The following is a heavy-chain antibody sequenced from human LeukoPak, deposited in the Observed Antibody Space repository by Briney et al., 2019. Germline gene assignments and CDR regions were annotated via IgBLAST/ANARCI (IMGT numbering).Heavy chain of an antibody. V-gene: IGHV4-38-2*02. Sequence: SEPLSLTCTVSGFSIRCGYYRGWIRQPPGTGLEWVGRIHCRGSTYYNPSVKSRVTISVDTSKNQFALKLSSVTAADTAVYYCAREPVAGTLDYWGQGTLVTVSS. J-gene: IGHJ4*02. CDR3: AREPVAGTLDY. D-gene: IGHD1-1*01. CDR2: IHCRGST. CDR1: GFSIRCGYY.